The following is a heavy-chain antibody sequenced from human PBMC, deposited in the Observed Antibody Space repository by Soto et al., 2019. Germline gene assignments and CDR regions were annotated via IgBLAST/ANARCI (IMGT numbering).Heavy chain of an antibody. V-gene: IGHV3-30*18. CDR3: AKAYYYDSSGYSDY. J-gene: IGHJ4*02. CDR2: ISYDGSNK. Sequence: PGGSLRLSCAASGFTFSSYCMHWVRQAPGKGLEWVAVISYDGSNKYYADSVKGRFTISRDNSKNTLYLQMNSLRAEDTAVYYCAKAYYYDSSGYSDYWGQGTLVTVSS. D-gene: IGHD3-22*01. CDR1: GFTFSSYC.